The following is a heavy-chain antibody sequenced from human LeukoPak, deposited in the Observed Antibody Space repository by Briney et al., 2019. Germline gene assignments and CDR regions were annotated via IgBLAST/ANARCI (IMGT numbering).Heavy chain of an antibody. J-gene: IGHJ4*02. CDR1: GFTFSDYY. V-gene: IGHV3-11*01. CDR3: ARAPRGYSSSSGFDY. D-gene: IGHD6-6*01. Sequence: PGGSLRLSCAASGFTFSDYYMSWIRQAPGKGLEWVSYISSSGSTIYYADSVKGGFTISRDNAKNSLYLQMNSLRAEDTAVYYCARAPRGYSSSSGFDYWGEGTLVTVSS. CDR2: ISSSGSTI.